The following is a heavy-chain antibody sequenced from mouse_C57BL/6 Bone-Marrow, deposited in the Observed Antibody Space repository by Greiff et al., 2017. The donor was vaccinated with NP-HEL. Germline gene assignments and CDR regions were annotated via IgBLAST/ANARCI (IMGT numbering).Heavy chain of an antibody. CDR3: ECITTVVDWFAY. Sequence: QVQLKQSGAELVRPGTSVKLSCKASGYTFTSYWMHWVKQRPGQGLEWIGVIDPSDSYTNYNQKFKGKATLTVDTSSSTAYMQLRSLTSEDSAVYYCECITTVVDWFAYWGQGTLVTVSA. D-gene: IGHD1-1*01. J-gene: IGHJ3*01. CDR2: IDPSDSYT. CDR1: GYTFTSYW. V-gene: IGHV1-59*01.